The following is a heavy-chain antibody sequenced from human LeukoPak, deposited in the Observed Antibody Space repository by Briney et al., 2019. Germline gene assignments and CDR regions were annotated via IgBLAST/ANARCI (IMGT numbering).Heavy chain of an antibody. CDR1: GYTFSTYY. J-gene: IGHJ4*02. CDR3: ARDGIFDY. V-gene: IGHV1-46*01. Sequence: GASVKVSCKASGYTFSTYYIHWVRQAPGQGLEWMGIINPSGGSTTYAQKFQGRVTMTRDTSTRTVYMELSSLKSEETAVYYCARDGIFDYWGQGTLVTVSS. D-gene: IGHD1-1*01. CDR2: INPSGGST.